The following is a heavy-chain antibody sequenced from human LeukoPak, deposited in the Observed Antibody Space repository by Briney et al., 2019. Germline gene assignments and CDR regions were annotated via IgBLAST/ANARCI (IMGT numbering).Heavy chain of an antibody. Sequence: PSETLSLTCAVYGGSFSGYYWSWIRQPPGKGLEWIGEINHSGSTNYNPSLKSRVTISVDTSKNQFSLKLSSVTAADTAVYYCARGARPNYYGSGGYRPFDYWGQGTLVTVSS. CDR1: GGSFSGYY. V-gene: IGHV4-34*01. CDR2: INHSGST. J-gene: IGHJ4*02. CDR3: ARGARPNYYGSGGYRPFDY. D-gene: IGHD3-10*01.